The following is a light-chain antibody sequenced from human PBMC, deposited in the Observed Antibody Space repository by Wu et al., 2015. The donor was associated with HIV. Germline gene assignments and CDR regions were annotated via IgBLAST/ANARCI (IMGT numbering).Light chain of an antibody. CDR3: QHYNNWPLT. J-gene: IGKJ4*01. Sequence: EIVMTQSPATLSVSPGERATLSCRASQSVSSNLAWYQQKPGQAPRLFIYGASTRATGIPARFSGSGSGTEFTLTISSLQSEDFAVYYCQHYNNWPLTFGGGTKVEIK. CDR1: QSVSSN. CDR2: GAS. V-gene: IGKV3-15*01.